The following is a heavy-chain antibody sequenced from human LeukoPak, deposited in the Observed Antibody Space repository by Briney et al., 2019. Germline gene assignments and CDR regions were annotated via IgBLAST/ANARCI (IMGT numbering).Heavy chain of an antibody. Sequence: SETLSLTCTVSGGSLSSYYWSWIRQPPGKGLEWIGYIYYSGSTNYNPSLKSRVTISVDTSKNQFSLKLSSVTAADTAVYYCARWQHDFDYWGQGTLVTVSS. V-gene: IGHV4-59*01. CDR2: IYYSGST. CDR3: ARWQHDFDY. J-gene: IGHJ4*02. CDR1: GGSLSSYY.